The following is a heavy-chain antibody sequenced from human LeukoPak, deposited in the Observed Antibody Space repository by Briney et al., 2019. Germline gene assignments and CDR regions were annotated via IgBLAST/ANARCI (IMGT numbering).Heavy chain of an antibody. CDR1: GYAFSSYG. D-gene: IGHD3-10*01. V-gene: IGHV1-18*01. CDR2: INTYNDDT. Sequence: ASVKVSCKASGYAFSSYGISWVRQAPGQGLEWMGWINTYNDDTNFAQKLQGRVTMTEDTSTDTAYMELSSLRSEDTAVYYCAREGITVVRGVIIGHWGQGTLVTVSS. CDR3: AREGITVVRGVIIGH. J-gene: IGHJ4*02.